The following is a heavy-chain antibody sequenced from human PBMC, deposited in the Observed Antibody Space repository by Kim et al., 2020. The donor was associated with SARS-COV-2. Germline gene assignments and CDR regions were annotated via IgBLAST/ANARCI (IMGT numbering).Heavy chain of an antibody. CDR2: TYYRSKWYN. CDR3: ARIGIAVAGNNYYYGLDV. V-gene: IGHV6-1*01. J-gene: IGHJ6*02. CDR1: GDSVSSNSAA. D-gene: IGHD6-13*01. Sequence: SQTLSLTCAISGDSVSSNSAAWNWIRQSPSRGLEWLGRTYYRSKWYNDYAVSVKSRITINPDTSKNQFSLQLNSVTPEDTAVYYCARIGIAVAGNNYYYGLDVWRHENTVTVCS.